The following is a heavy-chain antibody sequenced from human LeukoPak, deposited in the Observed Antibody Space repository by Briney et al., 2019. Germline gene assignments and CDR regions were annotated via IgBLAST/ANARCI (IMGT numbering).Heavy chain of an antibody. Sequence: SETLSLTCTVSGGFVSSSSYYWGWIRQPPGKGLEWIGSIYYSGTTYYIPSLKSRITISVDTSKNQFSLKLNSVTAADTAVYYCARHGGAAAAVDYWGQGTLVAVSS. CDR1: GGFVSSSSYY. D-gene: IGHD6-13*01. V-gene: IGHV4-39*01. CDR3: ARHGGAAAAVDY. CDR2: IYYSGTT. J-gene: IGHJ4*02.